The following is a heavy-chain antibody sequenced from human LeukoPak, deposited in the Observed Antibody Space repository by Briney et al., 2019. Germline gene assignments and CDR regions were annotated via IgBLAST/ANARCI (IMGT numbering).Heavy chain of an antibody. CDR1: GGTFSSSA. D-gene: IGHD6-13*01. Sequence: SVKVSCKASGGTFSSSAISWVQQAPGQGLERMGGIIPIFGTANYAQKFQGRVTITADESTSTAYMELSSPRSEDTAVYYCARGDGGEQQLVLGYWGQGTLVTVSS. CDR3: ARGDGGEQQLVLGY. J-gene: IGHJ4*02. V-gene: IGHV1-69*13. CDR2: IIPIFGTA.